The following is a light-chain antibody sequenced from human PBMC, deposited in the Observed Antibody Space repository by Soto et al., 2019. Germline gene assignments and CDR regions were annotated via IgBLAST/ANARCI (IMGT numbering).Light chain of an antibody. CDR1: SSNIGSKT. Sequence: QSVLTQPPSASGTPGQRVTISCSGSSSNIGSKTVNWYQQYPGKAPKIMIYDVSKRPSGVPDRFSGSKSDNTASLTISGLQAEDEAYYYCCSYAGSYTFVFGIGTKVTVL. CDR3: CSYAGSYTFV. CDR2: DVS. J-gene: IGLJ1*01. V-gene: IGLV2-11*01.